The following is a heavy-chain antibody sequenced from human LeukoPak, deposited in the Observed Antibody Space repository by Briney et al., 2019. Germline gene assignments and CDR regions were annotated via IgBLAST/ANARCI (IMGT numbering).Heavy chain of an antibody. Sequence: SQTLSLTCTVSGGSISSGSYYWSWIRQPAGKGLEWIGRIYTSGSTNYNPSLKSRVTISVDTSKNQFSLKLSSVTAADTAVYYCARDGWRDLDAFDIWGQGTMVTVSS. V-gene: IGHV4-61*02. CDR1: GGSISSGSYY. D-gene: IGHD2-15*01. J-gene: IGHJ3*02. CDR3: ARDGWRDLDAFDI. CDR2: IYTSGST.